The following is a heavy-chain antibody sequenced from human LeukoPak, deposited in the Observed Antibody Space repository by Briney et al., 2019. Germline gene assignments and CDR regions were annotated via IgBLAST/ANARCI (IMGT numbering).Heavy chain of an antibody. CDR2: ISGSGSST. CDR3: AKDGPGAWGYFDY. V-gene: IGHV3-23*01. D-gene: IGHD3-16*01. J-gene: IGHJ4*02. CDR1: RFTFRTYA. Sequence: AGGSLRLSCGASRFTFRTYAMNWVRQAPGKGLEWVSAISGSGSSTYYADSVKGRFTISRDNSKNTLFLQMNSLRAEDTAVYYCAKDGPGAWGYFDYCGQGTLVTVSS.